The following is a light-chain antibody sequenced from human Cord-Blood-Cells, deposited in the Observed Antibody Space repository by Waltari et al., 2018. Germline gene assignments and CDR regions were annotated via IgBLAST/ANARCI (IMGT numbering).Light chain of an antibody. CDR3: QQYNNWPGT. CDR1: QSVSSN. CDR2: GAS. J-gene: IGKJ1*01. V-gene: IGKV3-15*01. Sequence: EIVMTQSPATLSVSPGERATLSCRASQSVSSNLAWYQQNPGQAPRLLIYGASTRATGIPARFSGSGSGTEFNLTISSLQSEDFAVYYCQQYNNWPGTFGQGTKVEIK.